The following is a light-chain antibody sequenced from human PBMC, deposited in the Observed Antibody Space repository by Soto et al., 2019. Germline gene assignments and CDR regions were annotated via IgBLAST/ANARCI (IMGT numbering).Light chain of an antibody. CDR3: QQYGDSRTLT. J-gene: IGKJ4*01. CDR1: QSVSSNY. CDR2: GAS. Sequence: EIVMTQSPGTLSLSPGETATLSCRASQSVSSNYVAWFHQKPGQAPRLLMSGASTRAAGIPDRFSGSGSGTDFTLTITRLEPEDFAVYYCQQYGDSRTLTFGGGTKVDI. V-gene: IGKV3-20*01.